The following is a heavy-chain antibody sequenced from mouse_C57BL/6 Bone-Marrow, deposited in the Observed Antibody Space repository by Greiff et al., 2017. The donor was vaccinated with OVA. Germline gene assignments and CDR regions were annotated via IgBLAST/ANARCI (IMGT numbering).Heavy chain of an antibody. V-gene: IGHV1-54*01. D-gene: IGHD1-1*01. J-gene: IGHJ2*01. Sequence: QVQLQQSGAELVRPGTSVKVSCKASGYAFTNYLIEWVKQRPGQGLEWIGVINPGSGGTNYNEKFKGKATLTADKSSSTAYMQLSSLTSEDSAVYFCARKGDDGSSPFDYWGQGTTLTVSS. CDR3: ARKGDDGSSPFDY. CDR1: GYAFTNYL. CDR2: INPGSGGT.